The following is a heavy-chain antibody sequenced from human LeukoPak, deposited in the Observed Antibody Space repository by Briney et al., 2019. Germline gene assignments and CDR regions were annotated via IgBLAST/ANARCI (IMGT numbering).Heavy chain of an antibody. V-gene: IGHV4-38-2*02. D-gene: IGHD6-19*01. CDR3: ARVWSVAGTGEFDY. CDR2: IYYSGST. J-gene: IGHJ4*02. Sequence: SETLSLTCTVSGYSISSGYYWGWIRQPPGKGLEWIGSIYYSGSTYYNPSFKSRVTISLVTSKNQFSLKVTSVTAADTAVYYCARVWSVAGTGEFDYWGQGILVTVSS. CDR1: GYSISSGYY.